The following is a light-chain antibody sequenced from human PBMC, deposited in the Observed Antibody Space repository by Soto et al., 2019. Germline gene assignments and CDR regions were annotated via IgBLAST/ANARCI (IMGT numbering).Light chain of an antibody. V-gene: IGKV3-15*01. CDR2: DAS. CDR3: QQYNNWPLT. CDR1: QSVSSY. Sequence: EIVLTQSPATLSLSPGERATLSCRASQSVSSYLAWYQQKPGQAPRLLIYDASTRATGIPARFSGSGSGTEFTLTISSLQSEDFAVYSCQQYNNWPLTFGGGTKVEIK. J-gene: IGKJ4*01.